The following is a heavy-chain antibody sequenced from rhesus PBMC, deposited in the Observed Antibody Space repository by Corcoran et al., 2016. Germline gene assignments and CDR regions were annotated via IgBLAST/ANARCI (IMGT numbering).Heavy chain of an antibody. D-gene: IGHD1-1*01. V-gene: IGHV4-160*01. CDR3: ARKYRVFDY. J-gene: IGHJ4*01. CDR2: FYGSGGST. CDR1: GGSIRSNY. Sequence: QVQLQESGPGLVTPSETLSLTCAVSGGSIRSNYWSWIRSPPGKGLELIGRFYGSGGSTDYNPSLNSRVTSSTDTSKNQFSLKLSSVTAADTAVYYCARKYRVFDYWGQGVLVTVSS.